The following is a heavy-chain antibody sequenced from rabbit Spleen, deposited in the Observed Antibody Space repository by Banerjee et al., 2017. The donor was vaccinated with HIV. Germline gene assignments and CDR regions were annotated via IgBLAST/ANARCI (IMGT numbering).Heavy chain of an antibody. CDR1: GFSLSSYY. CDR3: AREKSGDYGYDL. V-gene: IGHV1S7*01. CDR2: IDPVFGIT. J-gene: IGHJ4*01. D-gene: IGHD6-1*01. Sequence: QLKESGGGLVQPGGSLKLSCKASGFSLSSYYMNWVRQAPGKGLEWIGYIDPVFGITYYANWVNGRFSISRENAQNTVFLQMTSLTAADTATYFCAREKSGDYGYDLWGPGTLVTVS.